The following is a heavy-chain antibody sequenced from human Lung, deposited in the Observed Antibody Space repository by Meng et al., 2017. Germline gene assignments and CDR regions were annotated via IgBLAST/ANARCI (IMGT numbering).Heavy chain of an antibody. J-gene: IGHJ4*02. D-gene: IGHD6-6*01. Sequence: QVQMVQSGAEVKKLGASVKGSCKASGYSFTCCGISWVRQVPGQGLEWLGWISAYSGYTNYAQKLQGRVTMTTDTSTSTAYMELRSLSSDDTALYYCARNSSSSVVDYWGQGTLVTVSS. CDR3: ARNSSSSVVDY. CDR2: ISAYSGYT. CDR1: GYSFTCCG. V-gene: IGHV1-18*01.